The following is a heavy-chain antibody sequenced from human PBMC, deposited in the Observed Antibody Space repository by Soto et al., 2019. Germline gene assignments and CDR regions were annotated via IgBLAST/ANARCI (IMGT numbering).Heavy chain of an antibody. Sequence: SETLSLTCNVSGVSLDNFFWSWIRQTPGRGLEWLGYVSQGGAASYRSEGATTGYNPSLESRATISLDLPRNQFSLRLTSVTATAAAIYYWERAGGHYHYMDVWGKGTPATVSS. J-gene: IGHJ6*03. CDR2: VSQGGAASYRSEGATT. CDR1: GVSLDNFF. V-gene: IGHV4-59*08. CDR3: ERAGGHYHYMDV.